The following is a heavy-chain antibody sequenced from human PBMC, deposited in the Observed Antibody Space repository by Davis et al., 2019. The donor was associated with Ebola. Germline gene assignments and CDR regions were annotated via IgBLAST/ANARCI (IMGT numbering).Heavy chain of an antibody. CDR3: ARDRARYSYGPYYYYGMDV. J-gene: IGHJ6*02. V-gene: IGHV1-46*01. Sequence: AASVKVSCKASGYTFTSYYMHWVRQAPGQGLEWMGIINPSGGSTSYAQKFQGRVTMTRDTSTSTVYMELRSLRSDDTAVYYCARDRARYSYGPYYYYGMDVWGQGTTVTVSS. CDR2: INPSGGST. D-gene: IGHD5-18*01. CDR1: GYTFTSYY.